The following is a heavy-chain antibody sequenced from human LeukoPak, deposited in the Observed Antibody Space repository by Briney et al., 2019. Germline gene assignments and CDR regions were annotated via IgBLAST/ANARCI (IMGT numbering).Heavy chain of an antibody. CDR2: ISGGGGST. D-gene: IGHD4-17*01. CDR1: GFTFSSYV. Sequence: PGGSLRLSCAASGFTFSSYVMSWVRQAPGKGRGWVLAISGGGGSTYYADYVEGRFTISRDTYKNTLYLQKNSLRADDTAVYYCAKLYNDYGDENFDYWGQGTLVTVSS. CDR3: AKLYNDYGDENFDY. J-gene: IGHJ4*02. V-gene: IGHV3-23*01.